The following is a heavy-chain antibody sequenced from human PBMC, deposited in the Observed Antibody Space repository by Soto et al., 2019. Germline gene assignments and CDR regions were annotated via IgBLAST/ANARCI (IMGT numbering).Heavy chain of an antibody. CDR3: AKGSEWLVTWDLDS. CDR2: ISYDEAAT. CDR1: GFAFSDYG. Sequence: QVQLVESGGGVVQPGTSLKLSCSASGFAFSDYGVHWVRQAPGKGLEWVASISYDEAATYYSDSVKGRFTISRDNAKNTLFLRMNSLRTEDTAMYYCAKGSEWLVTWDLDSWGQGTLVTVSS. V-gene: IGHV3-30*18. J-gene: IGHJ4*02. D-gene: IGHD6-19*01.